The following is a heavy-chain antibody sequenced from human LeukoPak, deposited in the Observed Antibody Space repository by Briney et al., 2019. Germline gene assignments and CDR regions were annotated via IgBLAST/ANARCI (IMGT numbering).Heavy chain of an antibody. Sequence: PGGSLRLSCAASGFTVSSNYMSWVRQAPGKGLEWVSVIYSGGSTYYADSVNGRFTISRDNSKNTLYLQMNSLRAEDTAVYYCAKDIARAREDYYGSVSEFDYWGQGTLVTVSS. CDR3: AKDIARAREDYYGSVSEFDY. CDR2: IYSGGST. V-gene: IGHV3-53*01. D-gene: IGHD3-10*01. J-gene: IGHJ4*02. CDR1: GFTVSSNY.